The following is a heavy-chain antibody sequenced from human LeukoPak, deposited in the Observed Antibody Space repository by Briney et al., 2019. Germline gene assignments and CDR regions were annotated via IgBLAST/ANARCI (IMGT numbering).Heavy chain of an antibody. V-gene: IGHV3-9*01. CDR1: GFTFDDYA. CDR3: AKNRGSYEIDY. CDR2: ISWNSGST. D-gene: IGHD1-26*01. Sequence: GGSLRLSCAASGFTFDDYAMHWVRQAPGKGLEWVSGISWNSGSTGYADSVKGRFTISRDNAKNSLYLQMNSLRAEDTAVYYCAKNRGSYEIDYWGQGTLVTVSS. J-gene: IGHJ4*02.